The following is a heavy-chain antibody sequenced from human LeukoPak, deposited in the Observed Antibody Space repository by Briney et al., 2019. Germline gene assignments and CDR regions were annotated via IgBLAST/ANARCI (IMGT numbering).Heavy chain of an antibody. D-gene: IGHD3-10*01. J-gene: IGHJ6*02. CDR3: ARDKAWFGELPYYYYYGMDV. V-gene: IGHV1-46*01. CDR2: INPSGGST. Sequence: ASVKVSCKASGYTFTSYYMHWVRQAPGQGLEWMGIINPSGGSTSYAQKFQGRVTMTRDTSTSTVYMELSSLRSEDTAVYYCARDKAWFGELPYYYYYGMDVWGQGTTVTVSS. CDR1: GYTFTSYY.